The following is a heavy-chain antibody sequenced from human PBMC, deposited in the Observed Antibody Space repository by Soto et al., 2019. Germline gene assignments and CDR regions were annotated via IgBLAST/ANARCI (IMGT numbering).Heavy chain of an antibody. V-gene: IGHV3-23*01. D-gene: IGHD1-1*01. CDR3: AKLADYQLVSWFDP. J-gene: IGHJ5*02. CDR2: ISAGGGNT. Sequence: EVQLLESGGGLVQPGGSLRLSCAVSGFSFSTYAMSWVRQAPGKGLEWVSGISAGGGNTYYADSVRGRFTISRDNSKDTLYLQITSLRAEHTAFYYCAKLADYQLVSWFDPWGQGTLVTVSS. CDR1: GFSFSTYA.